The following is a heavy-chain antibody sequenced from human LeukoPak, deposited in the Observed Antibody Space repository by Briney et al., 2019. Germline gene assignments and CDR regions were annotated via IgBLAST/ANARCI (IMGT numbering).Heavy chain of an antibody. J-gene: IGHJ6*02. CDR1: GFTFSNFA. CDR3: AKDPYSSSSGGPYPMDV. Sequence: GGSLRLSRAASGFTFSNFAMSWVRQAPGKGLEWVSSISSGGAYTYYADSVKGRFTISRDNSKNTLYLQMNSLRAEDTAVYYCAKDPYSSSSGGPYPMDVWGQGTTVTVSS. D-gene: IGHD6-6*01. CDR2: ISSGGAYT. V-gene: IGHV3-23*01.